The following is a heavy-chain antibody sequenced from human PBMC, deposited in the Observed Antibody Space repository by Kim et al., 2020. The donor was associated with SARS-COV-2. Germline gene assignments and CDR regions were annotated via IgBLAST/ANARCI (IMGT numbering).Heavy chain of an antibody. V-gene: IGHV3-9*01. J-gene: IGHJ4*02. CDR3: AKGADDYDILTGYFDY. D-gene: IGHD3-9*01. CDR2: ISWNSGSI. CDR1: GFTFDDYA. Sequence: GGSLRLSCAASGFTFDDYAMHWVRQAPGKGLEWVSGISWNSGSIGYADSVKGRFTISRDNAKNSLYLQMNSLRAEDTALYYCAKGADDYDILTGYFDYWGQGTLVTVSS.